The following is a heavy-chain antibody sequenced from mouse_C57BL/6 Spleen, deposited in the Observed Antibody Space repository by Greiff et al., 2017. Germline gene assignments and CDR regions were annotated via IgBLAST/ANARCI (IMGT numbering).Heavy chain of an antibody. CDR2: IDPSDSYT. J-gene: IGHJ2*01. CDR3: ARVGLARFDY. CDR1: GYTFTSYW. V-gene: IGHV1-69*01. Sequence: QVQLQQPGAELVMPGASVKLSCKASGYTFTSYWMHWVKQRPGQGLEWIGEIDPSDSYTNYNQKFKGKSTLTVDKSSSTAYMQLSSLTSEDSAVYYCARVGLARFDYWGQGTTLTVSS. D-gene: IGHD4-1*01.